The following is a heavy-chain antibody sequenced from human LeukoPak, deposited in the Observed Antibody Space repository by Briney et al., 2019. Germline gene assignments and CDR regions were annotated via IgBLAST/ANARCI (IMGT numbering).Heavy chain of an antibody. Sequence: SGGSLRPSCAASGFTFSSYSMNWVRQAPGKGLEWVSYISSSGSTIYYADSVKGRFTISRDNAKNSLYLQMNSLRAEDTAVYYCAREGRYYYDSSGYGGGQGTLVTVSS. J-gene: IGHJ4*02. CDR2: ISSSGSTI. D-gene: IGHD3-22*01. CDR3: AREGRYYYDSSGYG. CDR1: GFTFSSYS. V-gene: IGHV3-48*04.